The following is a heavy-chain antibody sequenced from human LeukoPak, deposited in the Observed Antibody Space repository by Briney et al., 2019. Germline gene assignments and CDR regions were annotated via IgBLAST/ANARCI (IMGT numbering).Heavy chain of an antibody. CDR3: ARPYYDILTGYYKYYY. D-gene: IGHD3-9*01. CDR2: IIPILGIA. Sequence: SVKVSCKASGGTFSSYAISWVRQAPGQGLEWMGRIIPILGIANYAQKFQGRVTITADKSTSTAYMEPSSLRSEDTAVYYCARPYYDILTGYYKYYYWGQGTLVTVSS. J-gene: IGHJ4*02. CDR1: GGTFSSYA. V-gene: IGHV1-69*04.